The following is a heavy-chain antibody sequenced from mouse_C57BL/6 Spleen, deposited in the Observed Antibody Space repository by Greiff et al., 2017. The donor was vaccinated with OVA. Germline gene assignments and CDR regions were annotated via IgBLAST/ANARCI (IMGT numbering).Heavy chain of an antibody. CDR1: GYTFTDYE. Sequence: QVQLQQSGAELVRPGASVTLSCKASGYTFTDYEMHWVKQTPVHGLAWIGAIDPETGGTAYNQKFKGKAILTADKSSSTAYMELRSLTSEDSAVYYCTRSDYYGSSYAMDYWGQGTSVTVSS. D-gene: IGHD1-1*01. J-gene: IGHJ4*01. V-gene: IGHV1-15*01. CDR3: TRSDYYGSSYAMDY. CDR2: IDPETGGT.